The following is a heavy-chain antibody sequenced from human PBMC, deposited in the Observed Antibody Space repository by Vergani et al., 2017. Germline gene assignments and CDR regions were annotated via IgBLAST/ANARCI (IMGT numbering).Heavy chain of an antibody. V-gene: IGHV1-69*02. D-gene: IGHD2-2*01. J-gene: IGHJ6*03. CDR2: IIPILGIA. Sequence: QVQLVQSGAEVKKPGSSVKVSCKASGGTFSSYTISWVRQAPGQGLEWMGRIIPILGIANYAQKFQGRVTITADNSTSTAYMELSSLRSEDTDVYYCASWVVVVPAAPRGNYYYYYMDVWGKGTTVTVSS. CDR3: ASWVVVVPAAPRGNYYYYYMDV. CDR1: GGTFSSYT.